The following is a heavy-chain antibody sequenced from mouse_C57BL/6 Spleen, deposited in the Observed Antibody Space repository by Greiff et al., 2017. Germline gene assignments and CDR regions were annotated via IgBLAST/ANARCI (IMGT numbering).Heavy chain of an antibody. J-gene: IGHJ1*03. CDR1: GYSFTDYY. CDR2: INPSTGGT. Sequence: VQLQQSGPELVKPGASVKISCKASGYSFTDYYMNWVKQSPEKSLEWIGEINPSTGGTTYNQKFKAKATLTVDKSSSTAYMQLKSLTSEDSAVYYCARDGYYPHWYFDVWGTGTTVTVSS. D-gene: IGHD2-3*01. CDR3: ARDGYYPHWYFDV. V-gene: IGHV1-42*01.